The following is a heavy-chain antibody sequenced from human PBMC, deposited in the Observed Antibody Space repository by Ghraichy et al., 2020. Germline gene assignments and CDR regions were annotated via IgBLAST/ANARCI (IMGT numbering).Heavy chain of an antibody. V-gene: IGHV4-39*01. CDR2: IYYSGST. CDR3: ARVIAAARSWPYYYYMDV. J-gene: IGHJ6*03. D-gene: IGHD6-13*01. Sequence: SETLSLTCTVSGGSISSSSYYWGWIRQPPGKGLEWIGSIYYSGSTYYNTSLKSRVTIYVDTSKNQFSLKLSSVTAADTAVYYCARVIAAARSWPYYYYMDVWGKGTTVTVSS. CDR1: GGSISSSSYY.